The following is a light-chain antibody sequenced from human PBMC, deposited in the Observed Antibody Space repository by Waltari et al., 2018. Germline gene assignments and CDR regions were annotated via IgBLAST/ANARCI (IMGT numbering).Light chain of an antibody. CDR3: ATWDDGLGGVWV. Sequence: QSVLTQPPSASATPGPRVIISCSDSDSNIGDNVVNCDQQLPGTAPKLLIYRTDLRPSGVPDRFSASKSGTSASLAISGLQSEDEADYYCATWDDGLGGVWVFGGGTKVTVL. CDR1: DSNIGDNV. J-gene: IGLJ3*02. V-gene: IGLV1-44*01. CDR2: RTD.